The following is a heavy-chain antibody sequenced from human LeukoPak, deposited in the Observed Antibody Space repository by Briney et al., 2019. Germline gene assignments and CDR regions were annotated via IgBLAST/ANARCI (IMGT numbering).Heavy chain of an antibody. D-gene: IGHD3-22*01. CDR3: AKPYDLIPYYYDSSGYSVPDY. CDR2: ISYDGSAK. Sequence: TGGSLRLSCAASGFTLSSYAMHWVRQAPGKGLEWVAVISYDGSAKYYADSVKGRFTISRDNSKNTLYLQMNSLRAEDTAVYYCAKPYDLIPYYYDSSGYSVPDYWGQGTLVTVSS. V-gene: IGHV3-30*04. CDR1: GFTLSSYA. J-gene: IGHJ4*02.